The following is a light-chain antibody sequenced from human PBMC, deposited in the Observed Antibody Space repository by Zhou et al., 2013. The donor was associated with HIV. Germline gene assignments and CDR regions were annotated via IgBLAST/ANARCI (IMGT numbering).Light chain of an antibody. J-gene: IGKJ2*04. CDR1: ESVQFNY. CDR3: QQRSNWPLCS. Sequence: IVLTQSPGTLSLSPGERATLSCRASESVQFNYFAWYQQKPGQAPRVLIYDASTRASGIPDRFSGSGSGTDFILTITRVEPEDSAVYYCQQRSNWPLCSFGQGTKLEIK. CDR2: DAS. V-gene: IGKV3D-20*02.